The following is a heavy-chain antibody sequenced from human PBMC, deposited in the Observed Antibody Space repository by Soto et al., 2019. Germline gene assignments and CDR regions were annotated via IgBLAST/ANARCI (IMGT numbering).Heavy chain of an antibody. V-gene: IGHV1-69*06. J-gene: IGHJ4*02. Sequence: QERLVQSGAEVKKPGSSVKVSCKASGCTSTRYALSWVRQAPGQGPEWMGGIVPLFGTPNYAQKFQGRVTITADTSTSIFYMDLSSLRSEDTAFYYCDRDKGAYFSHVELWGQGTLVTVSS. CDR2: IVPLFGTP. CDR3: DRDKGAYFSHVEL. D-gene: IGHD3-16*01. CDR1: GCTSTRYA.